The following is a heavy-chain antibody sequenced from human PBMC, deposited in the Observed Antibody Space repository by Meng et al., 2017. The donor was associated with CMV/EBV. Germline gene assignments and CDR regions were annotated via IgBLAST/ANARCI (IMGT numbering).Heavy chain of an antibody. CDR1: GGTFSSYA. Sequence: ASVKVSCKASGGTFSSYAISWVRQAPGQGLEWMGIINPSGGSTSYAQKFQGRVTMTRDTSTSTVYMELSSLRSEDTAVYYCARDPYCSSTSCYTGTPLNYGMDVWGQGTTVT. CDR3: ARDPYCSSTSCYTGTPLNYGMDV. D-gene: IGHD2-2*02. J-gene: IGHJ6*02. V-gene: IGHV1-46*01. CDR2: INPSGGST.